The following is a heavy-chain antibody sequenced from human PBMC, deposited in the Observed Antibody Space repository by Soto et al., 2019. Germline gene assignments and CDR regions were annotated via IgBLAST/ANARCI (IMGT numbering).Heavy chain of an antibody. CDR2: VHHSWGS. CDR1: GGSISSYY. CDR3: ARQGFGPLHGLVDV. D-gene: IGHD3-10*01. V-gene: IGHV4-59*08. J-gene: IGHJ6*02. Sequence: QVQLQESGPGLVKPSETLSLSCTVSGGSISSYYWSWFRQSPGKRMEWIGYVHHSWGSSYNPSLQSRVALALDTSKSQFPLKVTSVTATDTAVYYCARQGFGPLHGLVDVWGQGTTVTVSS.